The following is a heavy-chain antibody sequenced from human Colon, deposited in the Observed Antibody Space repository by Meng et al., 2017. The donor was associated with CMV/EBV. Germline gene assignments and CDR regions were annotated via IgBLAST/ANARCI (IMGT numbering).Heavy chain of an antibody. V-gene: IGHV3-74*01. Sequence: GGSLRLSCAASGFTFSSYWMHWVRQAPGKGPVWVSRIVSGGGDPRYADSMEGRFTISRDNTKNILYLEIKSLRTEDTAMYYCARETSVGFDYWGRGTLVTVSS. CDR1: GFTFSSYW. CDR2: IVSGGGDP. D-gene: IGHD2-2*01. J-gene: IGHJ4*02. CDR3: ARETSVGFDY.